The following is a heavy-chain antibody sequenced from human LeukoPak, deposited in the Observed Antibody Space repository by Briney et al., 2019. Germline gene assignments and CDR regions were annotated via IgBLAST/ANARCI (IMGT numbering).Heavy chain of an antibody. CDR2: ISYDGSNK. Sequence: GGSLRLSCAASGFTFSSYGMHWVRQAPGKGLEWVAVISYDGSNKYYADSVKGRFTISRDNSKNTLYLRMNSLRAEDTAVYYCAKDKIQLWDYFDYWGQGTLVTVSS. V-gene: IGHV3-30*18. CDR3: AKDKIQLWDYFDY. CDR1: GFTFSSYG. J-gene: IGHJ4*02. D-gene: IGHD5-18*01.